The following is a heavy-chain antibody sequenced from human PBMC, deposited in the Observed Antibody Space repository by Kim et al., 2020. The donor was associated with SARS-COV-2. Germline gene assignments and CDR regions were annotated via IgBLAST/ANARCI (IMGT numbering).Heavy chain of an antibody. CDR1: GFTFSDHY. J-gene: IGHJ4*02. V-gene: IGHV3-72*01. D-gene: IGHD1-26*01. Sequence: GGSLRLSCAASGFTFSDHYMDWVRQAPGKGLEWIGRARNKANNYSPQYAASVKDRFTISRDDSRNLLYLQINSLKTEDTAVYYCARDGRFSGGHPFDYWGQGTLVTVSS. CDR2: ARNKANNYSP. CDR3: ARDGRFSGGHPFDY.